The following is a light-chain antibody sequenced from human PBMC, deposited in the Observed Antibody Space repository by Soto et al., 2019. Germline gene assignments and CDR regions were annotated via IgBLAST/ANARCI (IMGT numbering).Light chain of an antibody. Sequence: DIQLTQSPSFLSAAVGDRVTITCRASQGIRSYLAWYQQKPGKAPKLLIHAASTLQSGVPSRFNDSGFRTEFTLTISSLQHEDFATYLCKQITTYPPWTFGQGTKVEI. CDR1: QGIRSY. CDR2: AAS. CDR3: KQITTYPPWT. V-gene: IGKV1-9*01. J-gene: IGKJ1*01.